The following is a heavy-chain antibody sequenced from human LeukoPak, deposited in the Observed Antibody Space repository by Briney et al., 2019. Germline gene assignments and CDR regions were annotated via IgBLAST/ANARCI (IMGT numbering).Heavy chain of an antibody. Sequence: GGTLRLSCAASGFTFTSYSMSWVRQAPGKGLEWVSDISGNGGVTFYANSVKGRFTISRANYKNTLYLQMNSLRVEDTAVYYCAKGRTLVGGSTRSYDYWGQGTLVTVSS. D-gene: IGHD1-26*01. CDR2: ISGNGGVT. J-gene: IGHJ4*02. V-gene: IGHV3-23*01. CDR1: GFTFTSYS. CDR3: AKGRTLVGGSTRSYDY.